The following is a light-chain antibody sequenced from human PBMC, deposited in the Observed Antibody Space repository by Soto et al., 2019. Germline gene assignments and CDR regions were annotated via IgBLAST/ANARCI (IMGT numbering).Light chain of an antibody. Sequence: DIQMTQSPSSLSTSVGDRVTITCRASQGLNNFLAWYQQKPGKVPKVLIYAASTLQSGGPSRFSGSGSGTDFTLTISSLQPEDVATYYCQKYNNAPLTFGGGTKVDIK. V-gene: IGKV1-27*01. J-gene: IGKJ4*01. CDR3: QKYNNAPLT. CDR1: QGLNNF. CDR2: AAS.